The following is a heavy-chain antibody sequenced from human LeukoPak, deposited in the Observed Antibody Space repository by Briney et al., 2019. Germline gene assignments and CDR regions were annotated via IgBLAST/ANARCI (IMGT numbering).Heavy chain of an antibody. D-gene: IGHD6-19*01. V-gene: IGHV3-7*01. Sequence: GGSLRLSCAASGFTLSSYWMSWVRQAPGKGLEWVANIKQDGSNKYYADSVKGRFTISRDNSKNTLYLQMNSLRAEDTAVYYCAKDHGFLVASGWPLWSQHWGQGTLVTVSS. J-gene: IGHJ1*01. CDR1: GFTLSSYW. CDR3: AKDHGFLVASGWPLWSQH. CDR2: IKQDGSNK.